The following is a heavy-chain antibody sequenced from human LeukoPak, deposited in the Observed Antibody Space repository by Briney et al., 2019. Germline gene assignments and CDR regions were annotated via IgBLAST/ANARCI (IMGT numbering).Heavy chain of an antibody. J-gene: IGHJ5*01. D-gene: IGHD6-25*01. CDR2: FDPVVGET. CDR3: ASDGAAAGGCFAS. V-gene: IGHV1-24*01. CDR1: GYTLTESS. Sequence: ASVKVSCKIFGYTLTESSMDWVRQAAGNGLEWVARFDPVVGETMHALKSQGRVTMTGATSTHTVQMEMTSLTSEDTAMYYCASDGAAAGGCFASGGQGTLVTASS.